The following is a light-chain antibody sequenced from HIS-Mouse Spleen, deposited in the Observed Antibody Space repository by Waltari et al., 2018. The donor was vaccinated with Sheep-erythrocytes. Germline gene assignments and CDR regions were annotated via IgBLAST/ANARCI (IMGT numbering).Light chain of an antibody. CDR1: SSYVGGDTY. J-gene: IGLJ1*01. V-gene: IGLV2-11*01. Sequence: QSALTQPRSVSGSPGQSVTIPCTGTSSYVGGDTYVSWYQQHPGKAPKLMIYDVSKRPSGVPDRFSGSKSGNTASLTISGLQAEDEADYYCCSYAGSYNHVFATGTKVTVL. CDR2: DVS. CDR3: CSYAGSYNHV.